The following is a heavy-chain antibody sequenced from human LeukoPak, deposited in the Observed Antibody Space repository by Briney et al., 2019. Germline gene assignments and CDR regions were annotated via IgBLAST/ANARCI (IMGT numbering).Heavy chain of an antibody. D-gene: IGHD3-9*01. Sequence: ASVKVSCKASGYTFTDYYMHWVRQAPGQGLEWMGWINPSSGGTNYAQKFQGRVTVTRDTSISTAYMDLSRLRSDDRAVYYCAQDGRLARFDYWGQGTLVTVSS. V-gene: IGHV1-2*02. J-gene: IGHJ4*02. CDR2: INPSSGGT. CDR3: AQDGRLARFDY. CDR1: GYTFTDYY.